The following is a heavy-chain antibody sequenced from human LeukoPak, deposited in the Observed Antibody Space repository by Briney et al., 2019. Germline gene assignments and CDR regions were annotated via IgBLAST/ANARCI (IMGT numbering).Heavy chain of an antibody. V-gene: IGHV3-30*18. D-gene: IGHD6-13*01. CDR3: AKEYSISWPYYFDN. CDR1: GIIFSSSG. Sequence: GGSLRLSCAASGIIFSSSGMHWVRQAPGKGLEWVAVISYDGSNTYYSESVKGRFTISRDNSKDTVYLRMNTLRVEDTAVYYCAKEYSISWPYYFDNWGQGTLVTVSA. CDR2: ISYDGSNT. J-gene: IGHJ4*02.